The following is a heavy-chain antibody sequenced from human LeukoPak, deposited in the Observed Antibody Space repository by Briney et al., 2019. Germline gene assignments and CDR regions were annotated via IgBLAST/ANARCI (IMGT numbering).Heavy chain of an antibody. Sequence: GGSLRLSCAASGFTFSSYWMSWVRQAPGKGLGWVANIKQDGSEKYYVDSVKGRFTISRDNAKNSLYLQMNSLRAEDTAVYYCARDQNVVVPAAIEQEYNWFDPWGQGTLVTVSS. CDR3: ARDQNVVVPAAIEQEYNWFDP. J-gene: IGHJ5*02. D-gene: IGHD2-2*01. CDR2: IKQDGSEK. CDR1: GFTFSSYW. V-gene: IGHV3-7*01.